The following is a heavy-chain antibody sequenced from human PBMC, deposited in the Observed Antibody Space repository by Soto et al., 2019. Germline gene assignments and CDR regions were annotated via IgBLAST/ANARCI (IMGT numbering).Heavy chain of an antibody. D-gene: IGHD6-19*01. Sequence: PGGSLRLSCAASGFTFSSYAMHWVRQAPGKGLEWVAVISYDGSNKYYADSVKGRFTISRDNSKNTLYLQMNSLRAEDTAVYYCARDRQWLVDYWGQGTLVTVSS. CDR2: ISYDGSNK. J-gene: IGHJ4*02. CDR1: GFTFSSYA. CDR3: ARDRQWLVDY. V-gene: IGHV3-30-3*01.